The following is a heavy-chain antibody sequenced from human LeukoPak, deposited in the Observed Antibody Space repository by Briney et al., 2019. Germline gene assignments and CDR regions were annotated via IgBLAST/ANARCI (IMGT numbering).Heavy chain of an antibody. V-gene: IGHV4-39*01. CDR2: IYYSEST. D-gene: IGHD6-19*01. CDR1: GGSISSSSFY. Sequence: SETLSLTCTVSGGSISSSSFYWGWIRQPPGKGLEWIGSIYYSESTYYNPSLKSRVTISVDTSKNQFSLKLSSVTAADTAVYYCARSSGWYHRGPDYYYYYMDVWGKGTTVTVS. J-gene: IGHJ6*03. CDR3: ARSSGWYHRGPDYYYYYMDV.